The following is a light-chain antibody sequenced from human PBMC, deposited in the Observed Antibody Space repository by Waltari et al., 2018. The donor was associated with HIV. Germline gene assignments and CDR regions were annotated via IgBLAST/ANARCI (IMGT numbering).Light chain of an antibody. CDR1: SNDIGTYNF. Sequence: QSALTQPPSASGSPGQSVAISCTGSSNDIGTYNFVSWYQHPPGKAPKLIIYDVTRRPPGFPDRFSGTKSGYTASLPVSDLQVEDEADYYCVSYTEKDTFLLFGGGSKLAV. J-gene: IGLJ2*01. V-gene: IGLV2-8*01. CDR2: DVT. CDR3: VSYTEKDTFLL.